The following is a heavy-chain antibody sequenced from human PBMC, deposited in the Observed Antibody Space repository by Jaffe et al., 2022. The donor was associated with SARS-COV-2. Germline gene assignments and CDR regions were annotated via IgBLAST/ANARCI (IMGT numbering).Heavy chain of an antibody. Sequence: QVQLVESGGGVVQPGRSLRLSCAASGFTFSSYGMHWVRQAPGKGQEWVAIIWYDGSNKFYTDSVKGRFTISRDNSKNTLYLEMNSLRAEDTAVYYCARLMYGHYTNYYHYAIDVWGQGTTVTVSS. CDR3: ARLMYGHYTNYYHYAIDV. CDR1: GFTFSSYG. V-gene: IGHV3-33*01. J-gene: IGHJ6*02. D-gene: IGHD3-3*01. CDR2: IWYDGSNK.